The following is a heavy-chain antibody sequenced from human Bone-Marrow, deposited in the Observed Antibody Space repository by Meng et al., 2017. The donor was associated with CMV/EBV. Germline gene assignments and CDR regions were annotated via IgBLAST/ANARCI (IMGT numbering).Heavy chain of an antibody. CDR3: ARDYVRTAMVTRYYFDY. Sequence: FNFSSYGMSWVRQAPGKGLEWLSSITSTSAFIYYADSVKGRFTISRDNAKNSLYLQMNSLRAEDTAVYYCARDYVRTAMVTRYYFDYWGQGTLVTVSS. J-gene: IGHJ4*02. CDR1: FNFSSYG. D-gene: IGHD4-23*01. CDR2: ITSTSAFI. V-gene: IGHV3-21*01.